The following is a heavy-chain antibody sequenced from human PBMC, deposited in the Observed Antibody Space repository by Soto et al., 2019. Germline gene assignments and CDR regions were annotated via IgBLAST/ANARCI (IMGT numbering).Heavy chain of an antibody. Sequence: SVKVSCKASGGTFSSYTISWVRQAPGQGLEWMGRIIPILGIANYAQKFQGRVTITADKSTSTAYMELSSLRSDDTAVYYCARVANYGSGSYPRDYWGQGTLVTVSS. D-gene: IGHD3-10*01. V-gene: IGHV1-69*02. CDR1: GGTFSSYT. CDR2: IIPILGIA. J-gene: IGHJ4*02. CDR3: ARVANYGSGSYPRDY.